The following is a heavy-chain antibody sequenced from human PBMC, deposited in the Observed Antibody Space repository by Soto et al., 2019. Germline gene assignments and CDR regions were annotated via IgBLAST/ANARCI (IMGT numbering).Heavy chain of an antibody. CDR3: AKGLEGGLFEY. J-gene: IGHJ4*02. V-gene: IGHV3-23*01. CDR1: GFTFNTFA. Sequence: LRLSCAASGFTFNTFALSWVRQSPGKGLALVSSISGSGATAYYTDSVKGRFTISSDNSKNTVHLQMNSLRAEDTGVYYCAKGLEGGLFEYWGQGTVVTVSS. D-gene: IGHD3-16*01. CDR2: ISGSGATA.